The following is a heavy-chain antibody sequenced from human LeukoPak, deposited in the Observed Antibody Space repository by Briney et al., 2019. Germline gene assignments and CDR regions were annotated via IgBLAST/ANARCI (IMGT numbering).Heavy chain of an antibody. CDR2: IYYSGST. D-gene: IGHD3-10*01. CDR1: GVCISNYY. J-gene: IGHJ6*03. CDR3: ARTTEEYYGSGKSRKYYSYYYYMDV. Sequence: SETLSLTCTVSGVCISNYYWSWIRQPPGKGLECIGYIYYSGSTNYNPSLKSRVTISVDRTKNHFSLKLSSVTAADTAVYYCARTTEEYYGSGKSRKYYSYYYYMDVWGKGTTVTVSS. V-gene: IGHV4-59*01.